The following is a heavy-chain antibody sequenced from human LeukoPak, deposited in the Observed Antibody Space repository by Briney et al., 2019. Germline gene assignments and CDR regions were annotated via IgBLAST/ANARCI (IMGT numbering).Heavy chain of an antibody. CDR3: APHKFDP. CDR1: GFSFSSSG. V-gene: IGHV3-64D*09. J-gene: IGHJ5*02. Sequence: PGGSLRLSCSASGFSFSSSGMHWVRQAPGKGLEYVSAISGNGDSTYYADSMKGRFTISRDNSKNTLYLQMSSLRAEDTAAYYCAPHKFDPWGQGTLVTVSS. CDR2: ISGNGDST.